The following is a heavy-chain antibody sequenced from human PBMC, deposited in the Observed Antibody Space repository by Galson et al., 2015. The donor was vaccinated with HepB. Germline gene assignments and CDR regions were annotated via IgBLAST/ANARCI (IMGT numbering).Heavy chain of an antibody. CDR1: GFTFSGAN. CDR2: ITSKSNNYAT. CDR3: MSVIGEKRN. D-gene: IGHD7-27*01. Sequence: SLRLSCAASGFTFSGANMHWVRQASGKGLEWVGRITSKSNNYATEYAATLKGRFTISRDDSCNTAYLQMNSLKIEDTAVYYCMSVIGEKRNWGQGALVTVSS. J-gene: IGHJ4*02. V-gene: IGHV3-73*01.